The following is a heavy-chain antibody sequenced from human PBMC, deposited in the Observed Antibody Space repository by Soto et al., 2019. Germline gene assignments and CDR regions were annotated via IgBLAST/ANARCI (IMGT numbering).Heavy chain of an antibody. CDR1: GYIFTTYG. J-gene: IGHJ6*02. V-gene: IGHV1-18*01. D-gene: IGHD2-2*01. CDR3: ARDTHQKLYCTSSSCYHYYYGLAV. CDR2: ISAYNGDT. Sequence: GASVKVSCKASGYIFTTYGFSWVRQAPGRGLEWMGWISAYNGDTNYAQNLQGRVTMTTDTSTQTAYMELRSLRSDDTAVYYCARDTHQKLYCTSSSCYHYYYGLAVWGQGTTVTVPS.